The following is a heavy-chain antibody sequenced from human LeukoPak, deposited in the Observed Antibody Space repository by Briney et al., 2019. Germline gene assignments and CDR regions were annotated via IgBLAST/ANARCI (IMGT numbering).Heavy chain of an antibody. D-gene: IGHD3-22*01. CDR3: ARAASYESSGYPDY. V-gene: IGHV3-53*04. CDR2: IYSGGST. Sequence: PGGSLRLSCAASGFTVSSSYMSWVRQSPGKGPEWVSVIYSGGSTYHADSVKGRFTISRHNSKNTLYLQMNSLRVEDTAVYYCARAASYESSGYPDYWGQGTLVTVSS. CDR1: GFTVSSSY. J-gene: IGHJ4*02.